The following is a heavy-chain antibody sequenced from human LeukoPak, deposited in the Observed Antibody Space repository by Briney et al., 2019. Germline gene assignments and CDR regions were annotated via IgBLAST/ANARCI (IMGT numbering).Heavy chain of an antibody. Sequence: GASVKVSCKASGGTFSSYAISWVRQAPGQGLEWMGRIIPILGIANYAQKFQGRVTITADKSTSTAYMELSSVTAADTAVYYCARGQPRYYYDSSGYLYWGQGTLVTVSS. CDR1: GGTFSSYA. CDR2: IIPILGIA. CDR3: ARGQPRYYYDSSGYLY. V-gene: IGHV1-69*04. D-gene: IGHD3-22*01. J-gene: IGHJ4*02.